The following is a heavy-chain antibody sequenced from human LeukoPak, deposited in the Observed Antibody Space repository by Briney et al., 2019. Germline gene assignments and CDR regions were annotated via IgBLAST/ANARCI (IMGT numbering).Heavy chain of an antibody. J-gene: IGHJ4*02. CDR2: IIWDGGST. Sequence: GGSLRLSCAASGFTFDDYTMHWVRQAPGKGLEWVSLIIWDGGSTYYADSVKGRFTISRDNSKNSLYLQMNSLRTEDTALYYCAKDGGYGFDYWGQGTLVTVSS. V-gene: IGHV3-43*01. CDR3: AKDGGYGFDY. D-gene: IGHD5-18*01. CDR1: GFTFDDYT.